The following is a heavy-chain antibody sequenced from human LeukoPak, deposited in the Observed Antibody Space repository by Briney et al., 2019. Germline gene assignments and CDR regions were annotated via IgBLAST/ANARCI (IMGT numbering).Heavy chain of an antibody. V-gene: IGHV1-18*04. Sequence: ASVKVSCKASGYTFTDYSMNWVRQAPGQGLEWMGWISAYNGNTNYAQKLQGRVTMTTDTSTSTAYMELSRLKSDDTAVYYCARSNWNYDLPGYYFDYWGQGTLVTVSS. J-gene: IGHJ4*02. D-gene: IGHD1-7*01. CDR1: GYTFTDYS. CDR2: ISAYNGNT. CDR3: ARSNWNYDLPGYYFDY.